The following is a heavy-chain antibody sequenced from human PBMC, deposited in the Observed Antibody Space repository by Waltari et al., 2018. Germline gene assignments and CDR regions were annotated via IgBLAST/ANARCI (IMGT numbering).Heavy chain of an antibody. Sequence: QVQLQESGPGLVKPSETLSLTCTVSGVSISSYYWSWIRQPPGKGLEWIGYIYYRGSNNYNPCRKSRGTISVDTSKNQFSRKLSAVTAADTAVYYCARDQGEAAAGTYYYYGMDVWGQGTTVTVSS. CDR3: ARDQGEAAAGTYYYYGMDV. J-gene: IGHJ6*02. CDR2: IYYRGSN. V-gene: IGHV4-59*01. CDR1: GVSISSYY. D-gene: IGHD6-13*01.